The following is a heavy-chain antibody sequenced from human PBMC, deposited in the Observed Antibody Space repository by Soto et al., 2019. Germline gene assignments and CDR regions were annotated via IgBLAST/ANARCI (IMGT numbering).Heavy chain of an antibody. CDR3: AKNIGGGYITSGSCYLTHRCLDY. D-gene: IGHD2-15*01. CDR2: MSWNSGRI. J-gene: IGHJ4*02. Sequence: EVQLVESGGGLVQPGRSLRLSCAASGFTFDDYAMHWVRQAPGKGLEWVSGMSWNSGRIGYADPVKGRLTLSRDNAKNSLYLQMNRLTDQHKALYYCAKNIGGGYITSGSCYLTHRCLDYFCQSTLLTLSS. CDR1: GFTFDDYA. V-gene: IGHV3-9*01.